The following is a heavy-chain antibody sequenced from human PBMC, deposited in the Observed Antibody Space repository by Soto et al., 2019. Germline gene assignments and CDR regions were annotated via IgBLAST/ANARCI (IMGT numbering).Heavy chain of an antibody. V-gene: IGHV3-21*01. J-gene: IGHJ6*02. Sequence: EVQLVESGGGLVKPGGSLRLSCAASGFTFSTYSMNWVRQAPGKGLEWVSSISSSSSYIYYADSVKGRFTISRDNAKNRLSXQMNSLRAEDTAVYYCARYDSSGYYWPYYYYGMDVWGQGTTVTVSS. CDR2: ISSSSSYI. CDR1: GFTFSTYS. CDR3: ARYDSSGYYWPYYYYGMDV. D-gene: IGHD3-22*01.